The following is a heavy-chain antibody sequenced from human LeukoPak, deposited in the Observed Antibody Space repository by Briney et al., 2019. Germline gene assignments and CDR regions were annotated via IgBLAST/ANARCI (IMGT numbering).Heavy chain of an antibody. J-gene: IGHJ4*02. CDR1: GLTFMNYA. CDR3: ANEIRPNDY. CDR2: ISISGSKT. V-gene: IGHV3-23*01. Sequence: GGSLRLSCAVSGLTFMNYAMTWVRQAPGKGLEWVSAISISGSKTYYADSVKGRFTISRDNSKNTLYLQMNSLRAEDTAVYYCANEIRPNDYWGQGTQVTVSS. D-gene: IGHD4-17*01.